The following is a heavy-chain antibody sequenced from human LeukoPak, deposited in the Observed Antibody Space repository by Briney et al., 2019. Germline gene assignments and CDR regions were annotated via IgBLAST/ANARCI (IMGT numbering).Heavy chain of an antibody. J-gene: IGHJ4*02. Sequence: GGSLRLSCAASGFTFIDSGMNWVRQAPGKGLEWLTFIRYDGTNEYFADSVKGRFTISRDNSQKKLFLQMNNLRPDDTALYYCARGTSSPGYFDLWGQGTQVTVSS. CDR3: ARGTSSPGYFDL. CDR1: GFTFIDSG. CDR2: IRYDGTNE. V-gene: IGHV3-30*02. D-gene: IGHD1-26*01.